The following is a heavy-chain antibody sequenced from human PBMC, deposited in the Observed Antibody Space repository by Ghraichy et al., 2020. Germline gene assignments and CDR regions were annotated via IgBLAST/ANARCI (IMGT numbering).Heavy chain of an antibody. J-gene: IGHJ5*02. Sequence: ASVKVSCKVSGYTLTELSMHWVRQAPGKGLEWMGGFDPEDGETIYAQKFQGRVTMTEDTSTDTAYMELSSLRSEDTAVYYCATFNQELRFRPPINWFDPWGQGTLVTVSS. CDR1: GYTLTELS. D-gene: IGHD1-7*01. CDR2: FDPEDGET. V-gene: IGHV1-24*01. CDR3: ATFNQELRFRPPINWFDP.